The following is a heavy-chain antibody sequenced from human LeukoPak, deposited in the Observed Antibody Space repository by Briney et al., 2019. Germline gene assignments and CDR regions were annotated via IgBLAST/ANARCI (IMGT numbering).Heavy chain of an antibody. CDR1: GGSISVSSYY. CDR3: ARHTSMVRGVMKYYFDY. D-gene: IGHD3-10*01. CDR2: IYYSGST. Sequence: PSETLSLTCTVSGGSISVSSYYWVWMRQPPGKGLEWIGSIYYSGSTYYNPSLKSRVTISVDTSKNQFSLRLNSVTAADAAVYYCARHTSMVRGVMKYYFDYWGREPWPPSPQ. J-gene: IGHJ4*02. V-gene: IGHV4-39*01.